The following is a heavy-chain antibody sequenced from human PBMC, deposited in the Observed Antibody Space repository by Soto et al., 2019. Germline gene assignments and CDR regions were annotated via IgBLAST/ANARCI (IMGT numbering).Heavy chain of an antibody. D-gene: IGHD1-26*01. J-gene: IGHJ2*01. Sequence: AGGSLRLSCAASGFLFSSYAMTWVRQAPAKGLEWISVITGSGTSIYYADSVKGRFTISRDNSKNTLYLQMNSLRAEDTAPYYCAKKGSPSGDNKNWYFDLWGRGTLVTVSS. CDR1: GFLFSSYA. V-gene: IGHV3-23*01. CDR2: ITGSGTSI. CDR3: AKKGSPSGDNKNWYFDL.